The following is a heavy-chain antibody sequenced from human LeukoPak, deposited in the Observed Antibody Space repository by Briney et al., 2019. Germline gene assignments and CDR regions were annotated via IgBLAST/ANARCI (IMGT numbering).Heavy chain of an antibody. CDR1: GYTFTSYD. Sequence: GASVKVSCKASGYTFTSYDINWVRQATGQGLEWMGWMNPNSGNTGYAQKFQGRVTITRNTSISTAYMELSSLRSEDTAVYYCAREIDDYGGNSGAFDIWGQGTMVTVSS. CDR3: AREIDDYGGNSGAFDI. J-gene: IGHJ3*02. V-gene: IGHV1-8*03. CDR2: MNPNSGNT. D-gene: IGHD4-23*01.